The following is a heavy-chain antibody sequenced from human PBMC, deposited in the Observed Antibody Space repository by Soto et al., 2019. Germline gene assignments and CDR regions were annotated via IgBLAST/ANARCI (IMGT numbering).Heavy chain of an antibody. CDR3: AHLNGDKQWLVAGYYIKRPRPFYN. CDR2: IYWDDDK. CDR1: GFSLSTSGVG. Sequence: QITLKESGPTLVKPTQTLTLTCTFSGFSLSTSGVGVGWIRQPPGKALEWLALIYWDDDKRYSPSLKSRLTITKDNSKNQVVHTMTNMDPVDTATYYCAHLNGDKQWLVAGYYIKRPRPFYNWGQGTLVTVSS. J-gene: IGHJ4*02. D-gene: IGHD6-19*01. V-gene: IGHV2-5*02.